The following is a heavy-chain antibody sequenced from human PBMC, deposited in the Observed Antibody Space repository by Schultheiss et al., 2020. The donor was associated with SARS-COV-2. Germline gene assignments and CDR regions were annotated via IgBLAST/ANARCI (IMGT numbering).Heavy chain of an antibody. Sequence: GGSLRLSCAASGFTFSDYYMSWIRQAPGKGLEWVSYISSSSSYTNYADSVKGRFTISRDNAKNSLYLQMNSLRAEDTAVYYCASPNCSGGSCPLDYWGQGTLVTVSS. J-gene: IGHJ4*02. V-gene: IGHV3-11*03. CDR2: ISSSSSYT. D-gene: IGHD2-15*01. CDR3: ASPNCSGGSCPLDY. CDR1: GFTFSDYY.